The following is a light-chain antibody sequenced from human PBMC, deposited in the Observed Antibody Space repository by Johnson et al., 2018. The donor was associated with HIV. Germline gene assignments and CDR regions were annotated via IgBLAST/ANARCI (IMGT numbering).Light chain of an antibody. CDR1: SSNIGDNS. CDR3: GTWDSSLTSYV. J-gene: IGLJ1*01. CDR2: DDN. Sequence: QSVLTQPPSVSAAPGQKVTISCSGSSSNIGDNSVSWYQHLPGTAPKLLIYDDNKRPSGIPGRFSGSKSGPSATLGITGLQTGDEADYYCGTWDSSLTSYVFGAGTKVTV. V-gene: IGLV1-51*01.